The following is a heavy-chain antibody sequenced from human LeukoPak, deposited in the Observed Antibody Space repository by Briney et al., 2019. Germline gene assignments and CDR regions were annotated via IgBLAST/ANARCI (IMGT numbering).Heavy chain of an antibody. CDR3: ARAIELGAFDI. V-gene: IGHV3-21*01. Sequence: GGSLRLPCAASGFTFSSYSMNWVRQAPGKGLEWVSSISSSSSYIYYADSVKGRFTISRDNAKNSLYLQMNSLRAEDTAVYYCARAIELGAFDIWGQGTMVTVSS. J-gene: IGHJ3*02. CDR1: GFTFSSYS. D-gene: IGHD1-26*01. CDR2: ISSSSSYI.